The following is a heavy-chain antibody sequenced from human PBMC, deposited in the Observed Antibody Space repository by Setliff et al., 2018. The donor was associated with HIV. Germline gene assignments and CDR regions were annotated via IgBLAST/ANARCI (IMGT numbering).Heavy chain of an antibody. CDR1: GYTFTNYA. CDR3: ARGPPSQVDY. V-gene: IGHV7-4-1*02. CDR2: INTDTGNP. Sequence: GASVKVSCKASGYTFTNYAINWARQAPGQGLEWMGWINTDTGNPTYAQGFTGRFVFSLDTSVNTAYLQISSLKTEDSAVYYCARGPPSQVDYWGQGTLVTVSS. J-gene: IGHJ4*02.